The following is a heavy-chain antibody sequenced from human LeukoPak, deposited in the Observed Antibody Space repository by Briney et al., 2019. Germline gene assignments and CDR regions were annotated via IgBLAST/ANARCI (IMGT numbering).Heavy chain of an antibody. J-gene: IGHJ6*03. D-gene: IGHD1-20*01. CDR3: ASTYNWNGIYYYYYYMDV. V-gene: IGHV3-30*02. CDR1: GFTFSIYG. Sequence: GGSLRLSCAASGFTFSIYGMHWVRQAPGKGLEWVAFIRYDGSKKYYADSVKGRFTFSRDNAKNSLYLQMNSLRAEDTAVYYCASTYNWNGIYYYYYYMDVWGKGTTVTVSS. CDR2: IRYDGSKK.